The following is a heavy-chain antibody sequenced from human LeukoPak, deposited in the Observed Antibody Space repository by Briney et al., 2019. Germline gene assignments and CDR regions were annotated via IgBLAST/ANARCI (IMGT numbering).Heavy chain of an antibody. CDR2: IYTSGST. CDR3: ARRGLGLPAGFWFDP. J-gene: IGHJ5*02. CDR1: GGSISSYY. D-gene: IGHD1-14*01. Sequence: SETLSLTCTVSGGSISSYYWSWIRQPPGKGLEWIGYIYTSGSTNYNPSLKSRVTISVDTSKNQFSLKLSSVTAADTAVYYCARRGLGLPAGFWFDPWGQGTLVTVPS. V-gene: IGHV4-4*09.